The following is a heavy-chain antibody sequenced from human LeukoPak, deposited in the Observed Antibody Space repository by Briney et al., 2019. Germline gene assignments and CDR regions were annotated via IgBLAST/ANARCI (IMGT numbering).Heavy chain of an antibody. Sequence: ASVKVSCKASGYTFTSYYMHWVRQAPGQGLEGVGWINPDSGGTNYAQKFQGRVTMTRDTSIRTAYMELSRLRSDDTAVYYCARVDDRGHYYDSSGPRKSFDYWGQGTLVTVSS. CDR1: GYTFTSYY. CDR3: ARVDDRGHYYDSSGPRKSFDY. V-gene: IGHV1-2*02. CDR2: INPDSGGT. J-gene: IGHJ4*02. D-gene: IGHD3-22*01.